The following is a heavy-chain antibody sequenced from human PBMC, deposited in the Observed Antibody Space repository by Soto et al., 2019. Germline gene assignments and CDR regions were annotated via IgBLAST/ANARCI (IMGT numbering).Heavy chain of an antibody. CDR1: VDSVSINSAA. CDR2: TYYRSKWYN. V-gene: IGHV6-1*01. CDR3: ARADRYYFDY. J-gene: IGHJ4*02. Sequence: QTLSLTCVISVDSVSINSAASNWVRQSPSRGLEWLGRTYYRSKWYNDYAVSVKSRITNNPDTSKNQFSLQLNSVTPEDKAVYYCARADRYYFDYWGQGTLVTVSS.